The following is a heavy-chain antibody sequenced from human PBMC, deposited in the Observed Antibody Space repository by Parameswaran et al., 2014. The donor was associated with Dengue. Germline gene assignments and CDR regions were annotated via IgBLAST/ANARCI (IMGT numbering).Heavy chain of an antibody. D-gene: IGHD6-19*01. V-gene: IGHV3-23*01. CDR2: ISGSGGST. Sequence: VRQMPGKGLEWVSAISGSGGSTYYADSVKGRFTISRDNSKNTLYLQMNSLRAEDTAVYYCAKDSIAVAGTGYNWFDPWGQGTLVTVSS. CDR3: AKDSIAVAGTGYNWFDP. J-gene: IGHJ5*02.